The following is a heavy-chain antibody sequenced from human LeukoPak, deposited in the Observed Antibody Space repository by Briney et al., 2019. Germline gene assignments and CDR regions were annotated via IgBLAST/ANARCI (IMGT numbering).Heavy chain of an antibody. J-gene: IGHJ6*03. CDR1: GGSFSGYY. V-gene: IGHV4-34*01. Sequence: SETLSLTCAVYGGSFSGYYWTWIRQPPGKGLEWIGEINHSGSTNYNPSLKSRVTISVDTSKNQFSLKLSSVTAADTAVYYCAGGTVGATADYYYYMDVWGKGTTVTVSS. CDR3: AGGTVGATADYYYYMDV. D-gene: IGHD1-26*01. CDR2: INHSGST.